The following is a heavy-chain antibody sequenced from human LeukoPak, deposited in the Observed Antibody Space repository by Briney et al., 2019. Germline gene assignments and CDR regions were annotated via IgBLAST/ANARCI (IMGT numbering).Heavy chain of an antibody. J-gene: IGHJ4*02. Sequence: ASVKVSCKASGYTFTSYYMHWMRQAPGQGPEWMGIINPRGGSTDYSQKFQDRVTMSSDTSTSTVYMELSSLRSEDTAVYFCARAGVTAATADYWGQGTLVTVSS. V-gene: IGHV1-46*01. CDR1: GYTFTSYY. D-gene: IGHD6-25*01. CDR2: INPRGGST. CDR3: ARAGVTAATADY.